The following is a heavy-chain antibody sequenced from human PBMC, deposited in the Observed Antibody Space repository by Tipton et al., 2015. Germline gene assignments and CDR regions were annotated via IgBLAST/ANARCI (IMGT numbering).Heavy chain of an antibody. D-gene: IGHD3-22*01. Sequence: TLSLTCTVSGGSINRSTYYWGWIRQAPGKGLEWIASIYSSGTTYSNPSLKSRVTISIDTSKNQFSLNLRSVTAADTAVYYCARERDSINRGLDYWGQGTLVTVSS. J-gene: IGHJ4*02. V-gene: IGHV4-39*07. CDR2: IYSSGTT. CDR1: GGSINRSTYY. CDR3: ARERDSINRGLDY.